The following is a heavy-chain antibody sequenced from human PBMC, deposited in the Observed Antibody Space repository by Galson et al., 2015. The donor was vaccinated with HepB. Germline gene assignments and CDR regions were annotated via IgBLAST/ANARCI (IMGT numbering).Heavy chain of an antibody. CDR3: ARDPPSGKFDP. CDR2: IFPILGVT. J-gene: IGHJ5*02. Sequence: SVKVSCKASGGTFDNYAITWVRQAPGQGLEWMGGIFPILGVTYYAQKFQGRVTITADKSTTTAYMELSSLSSGDTAMYYCARDPPSGKFDPWGQGTLVTVTS. D-gene: IGHD3-10*01. V-gene: IGHV1-69*10. CDR1: GGTFDNYA.